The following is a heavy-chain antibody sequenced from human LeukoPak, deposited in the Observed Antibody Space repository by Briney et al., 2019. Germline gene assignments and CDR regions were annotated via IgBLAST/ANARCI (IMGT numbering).Heavy chain of an antibody. D-gene: IGHD2-2*01. J-gene: IGHJ3*02. V-gene: IGHV1-69*01. CDR2: IIPIFGTA. CDR1: GGTFSSYA. CDR3: ARDRCSSTSCYPTRDAFDI. Sequence: SVKVSCKASGGTFSSYAISWVRQAPGQGLEWMGGIIPIFGTANYAQKFQGRVTITADESTSTAYMELSSLRSEDTAVYYCARDRCSSTSCYPTRDAFDIWGQGTMVTVSS.